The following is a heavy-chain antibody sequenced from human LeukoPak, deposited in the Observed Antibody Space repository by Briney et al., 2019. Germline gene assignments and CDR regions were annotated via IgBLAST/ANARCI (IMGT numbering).Heavy chain of an antibody. J-gene: IGHJ4*02. V-gene: IGHV1-69*04. CDR3: ASMPGIAAAGSLPPDY. CDR1: GGTFSSYA. Sequence: EASVKVSCKASGGTFSSYAISWVRQAPGQGLEWMGRIIPILGIANYAQKFQGRVTITADKSTSTAYMELRSLRSEDPAVYYCASMPGIAAAGSLPPDYWGQGTLVTVSS. CDR2: IIPILGIA. D-gene: IGHD6-13*01.